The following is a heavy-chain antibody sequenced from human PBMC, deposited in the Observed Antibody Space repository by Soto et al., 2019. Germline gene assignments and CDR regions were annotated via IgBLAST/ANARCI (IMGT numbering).Heavy chain of an antibody. CDR1: GGSVSSGSDY. Sequence: SETVSLTCTVSGGSVSSGSDYWSWIRQPPGKGLECIGYIYYSGTTNYNPSLKSRVTISVDTSKNQFSLNLSSVTAADTAVYYCARSRGYGYGVFDYWGQGTLVTVSS. J-gene: IGHJ4*02. CDR3: ARSRGYGYGVFDY. CDR2: IYYSGTT. V-gene: IGHV4-61*01. D-gene: IGHD5-18*01.